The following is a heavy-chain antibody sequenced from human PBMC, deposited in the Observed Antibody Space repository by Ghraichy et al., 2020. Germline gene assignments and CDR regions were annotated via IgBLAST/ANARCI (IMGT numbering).Heavy chain of an antibody. J-gene: IGHJ5*02. CDR3: ARLAYGDYIRWFDP. V-gene: IGHV4-39*01. D-gene: IGHD4-17*01. Sequence: ETLSLTCTVSGGSISTSNYYWGWIRQPPGKGLEWIGTIYYSGGTYYNPSLKSRVTISVDTSKNQFSLKLSSVTAADTAVYYCARLAYGDYIRWFDPWGQGTLVTVSS. CDR2: IYYSGGT. CDR1: GGSISTSNYY.